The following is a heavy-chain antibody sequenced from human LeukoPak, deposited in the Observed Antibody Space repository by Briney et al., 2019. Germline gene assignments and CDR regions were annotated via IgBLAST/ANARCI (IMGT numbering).Heavy chain of an antibody. CDR2: IYYSGST. D-gene: IGHD5-24*01. J-gene: IGHJ5*02. V-gene: IGHV4-61*01. CDR3: ARNPLETGWFDP. Sequence: SETLSLTCTVSGGSVSSGSYYWSWIRQPPGKGLEWIGYIYYSGSTNYNPSLKSRVTISVDTSKNQFSLKLSSVTAADTAVYYCARNPLETGWFDPWGQGTLVIVSS. CDR1: GGSVSSGSYY.